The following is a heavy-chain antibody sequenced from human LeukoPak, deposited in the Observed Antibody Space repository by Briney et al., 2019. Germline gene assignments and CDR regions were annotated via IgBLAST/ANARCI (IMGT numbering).Heavy chain of an antibody. CDR1: GYTFTSYD. Sequence: ASVKVSCKASGYTFTSYDINWGRNPPGPGLEWKGWRNPNSGKTAYAHKFQDRLTITRTTSISTPSFQLTSLRSEDTAVYYCARVLYGSGSPPGAWGQGTLVTVSS. J-gene: IGHJ5*02. V-gene: IGHV1-8*02. CDR3: ARVLYGSGSPPGA. D-gene: IGHD3-10*01. CDR2: RNPNSGKT.